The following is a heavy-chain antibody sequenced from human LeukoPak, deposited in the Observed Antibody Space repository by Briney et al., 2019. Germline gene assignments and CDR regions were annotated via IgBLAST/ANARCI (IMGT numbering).Heavy chain of an antibody. CDR1: SGSLSDKY. D-gene: IGHD5-12*01. CDR3: ARLSGYHFDY. Sequence: SETLSLTCGVYSGSLSDKYWSWIRQPPGKGLEWIGEINPSGRTNYNPSLKSRVTMSIDTSKNQFSLKLNSVTAADTAVYYCARLSGYHFDYWGQGALVTVSS. J-gene: IGHJ4*02. CDR2: INPSGRT. V-gene: IGHV4-34*01.